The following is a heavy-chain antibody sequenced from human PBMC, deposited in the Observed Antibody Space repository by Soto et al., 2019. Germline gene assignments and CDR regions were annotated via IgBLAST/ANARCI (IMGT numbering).Heavy chain of an antibody. V-gene: IGHV3-48*01. CDR2: IISISSVI. CDR3: ARDLSWGSNWYYYMDV. Sequence: EVQLVESGGGLVQPGGSLRLSCATSGFILSDCAMNWVRQAPGKGLEWVSYIISISSVIDYADSVKGRFTVSRDNARNSLYLQMNSLRAEDTAVYYCARDLSWGSNWYYYMDVWGKGTTVTVSS. D-gene: IGHD7-27*01. CDR1: GFILSDCA. J-gene: IGHJ6*03.